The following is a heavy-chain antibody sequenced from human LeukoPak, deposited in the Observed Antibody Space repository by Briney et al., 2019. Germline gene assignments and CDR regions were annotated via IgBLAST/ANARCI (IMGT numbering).Heavy chain of an antibody. Sequence: VRSLRPSCAPSLFTPTIDTTRCVRRAPRKGQEWVSAISGSGGSTYYADSVKGRFIISRDNDKNSLYLQMNRLRAEDTAVYCCARDHSTGTTWVDDWGPGTLVTVSS. J-gene: IGHJ4*02. CDR2: ISGSGGST. D-gene: IGHD4-17*01. CDR3: ARDHSTGTTWVDD. CDR1: LFTPTIDT. V-gene: IGHV3-23*01.